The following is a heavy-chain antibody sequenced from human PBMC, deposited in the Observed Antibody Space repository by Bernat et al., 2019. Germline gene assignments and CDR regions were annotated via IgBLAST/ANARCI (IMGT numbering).Heavy chain of an antibody. CDR3: ARSYGSGNILWDFDY. D-gene: IGHD3-10*01. J-gene: IGHJ4*02. CDR2: IFPNDEK. V-gene: IGHV2-26*01. CDR1: GFSLSNPRMG. Sequence: QVTLKESGPVLVKPTETLTLTCTVSGFSLSNPRMGVSWIRQPPGKALEWLAHIFPNDEKSYSTSLKTRLTISKDTSKNQVVLTMTNMDPVDTATYYCARSYGSGNILWDFDYWGQGTLVTVSS.